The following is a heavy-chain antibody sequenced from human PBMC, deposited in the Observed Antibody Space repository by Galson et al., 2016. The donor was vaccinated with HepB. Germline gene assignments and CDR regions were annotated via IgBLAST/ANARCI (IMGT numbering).Heavy chain of an antibody. D-gene: IGHD6-6*01. CDR1: GDSISSNSVY. J-gene: IGHJ4*01. CDR3: ARTAARLYFDF. Sequence: SETLSLTCAVSGDSISSNSVYWGWIRQPPGKGLEWIGSIYSSAHTFYNPSLKSRVAIYVDTSKNHFSLKLSSVTAADTAVYFCARTAARLYFDFWGQGALVTVAP. V-gene: IGHV4-39*02. CDR2: IYSSAHT.